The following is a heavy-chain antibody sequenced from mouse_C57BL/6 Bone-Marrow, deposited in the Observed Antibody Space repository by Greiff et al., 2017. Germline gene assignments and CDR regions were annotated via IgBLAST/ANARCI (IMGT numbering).Heavy chain of an antibody. Sequence: EVMLVESGGGLVKPGGSLKLSCAASGFTFSSYAMSWVRQTPEKRLEWVATISDGGSYTYYPDNVKGRFTISRDNAKNNLYLQMSHLKSEDTARYYCARVGLLLDYWGQGTTLTVSS. CDR1: GFTFSSYA. D-gene: IGHD1-1*01. V-gene: IGHV5-4*03. J-gene: IGHJ2*01. CDR3: ARVGLLLDY. CDR2: ISDGGSYT.